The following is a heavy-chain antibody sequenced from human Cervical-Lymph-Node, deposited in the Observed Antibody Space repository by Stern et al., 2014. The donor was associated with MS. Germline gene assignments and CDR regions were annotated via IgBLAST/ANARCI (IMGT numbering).Heavy chain of an antibody. Sequence: VQLVESGAEVKKPGASVKVSCKASGYTFTSYGISWVRQAPGQGLEWMGWISAYNGNTNYAQKLQGRVTMTTDTSTSTAYMELRSLRSDDTAVYYCARIRGRYCSGGSCYSGNWFDPWGQGTLVTVSS. CDR3: ARIRGRYCSGGSCYSGNWFDP. V-gene: IGHV1-18*01. CDR2: ISAYNGNT. CDR1: GYTFTSYG. D-gene: IGHD2-15*01. J-gene: IGHJ5*02.